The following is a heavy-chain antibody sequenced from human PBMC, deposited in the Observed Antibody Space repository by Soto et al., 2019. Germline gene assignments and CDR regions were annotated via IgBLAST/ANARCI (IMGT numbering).Heavy chain of an antibody. V-gene: IGHV1-46*01. CDR3: ARPPYPGCINAVCYPLDY. Sequence: QVQLVQSGAEVKKPGASVKISCKASGYTFTSYYMHWVRQAPGQGLEWMGIINPSGGSTNYAQKLQGRLALTRDTSTSTVYMELNSLISEDTAVYYCARPPYPGCINAVCYPLDYWGQGTLVTVSS. CDR2: INPSGGST. CDR1: GYTFTSYY. D-gene: IGHD2-8*01. J-gene: IGHJ4*02.